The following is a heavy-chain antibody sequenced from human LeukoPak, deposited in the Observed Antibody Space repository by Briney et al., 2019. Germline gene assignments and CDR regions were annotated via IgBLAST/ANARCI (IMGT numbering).Heavy chain of an antibody. CDR3: ARDRYSGSYPSFDY. D-gene: IGHD1-26*01. CDR2: ISGSGVST. V-gene: IGHV3-23*01. CDR1: GFTFSTYA. Sequence: PGGSLRLSCAASGFTFSTYALSWVRQAPGKGLEWVSAISGSGVSTYYADSVKGRFTISRDNSKNTLYLQMNSLRAEDTAVYYCARDRYSGSYPSFDYWGQGTLVTVSS. J-gene: IGHJ4*02.